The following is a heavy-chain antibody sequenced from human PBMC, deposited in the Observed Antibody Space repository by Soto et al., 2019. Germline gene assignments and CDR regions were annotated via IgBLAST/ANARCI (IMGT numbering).Heavy chain of an antibody. Sequence: SETLSLTCAVYGGSFSGYYWSWIRQPPGKGLEWIGEINHSGSTNYNPSLKSRVTISVDTSKNQFSLKLSSVTAADTAVYYCAKDFSSRYWGQGTLVTVSS. CDR3: AKDFSSRY. J-gene: IGHJ4*02. V-gene: IGHV4-34*01. CDR2: INHSGST. CDR1: GGSFSGYY. D-gene: IGHD6-6*01.